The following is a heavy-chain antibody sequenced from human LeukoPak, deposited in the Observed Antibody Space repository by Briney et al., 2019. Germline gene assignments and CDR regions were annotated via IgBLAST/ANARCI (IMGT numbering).Heavy chain of an antibody. V-gene: IGHV3-66*02. CDR1: GFTVSSNY. Sequence: GGSLRLSCAASGFTVSSNYMSWVRQAPGKGLEWVSVIYSGGSTYYADSVKGRFTISRDNSKNTLYLQMNSLRAEDTAVYYCARVSWLPTHYFDYWGQGTLVTVSS. CDR2: IYSGGST. CDR3: ARVSWLPTHYFDY. D-gene: IGHD5-18*01. J-gene: IGHJ4*02.